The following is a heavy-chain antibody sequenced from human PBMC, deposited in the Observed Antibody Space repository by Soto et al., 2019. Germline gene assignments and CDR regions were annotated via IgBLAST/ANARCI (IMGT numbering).Heavy chain of an antibody. CDR1: GGTFSSYA. D-gene: IGHD3-22*01. J-gene: IGHJ5*02. CDR2: IIPIFGTA. V-gene: IGHV1-69*12. Sequence: QVQLVQSGAEVKKPGSSVKVSCKASGGTFSSYAITWVRQAPGQGLEWMGGIIPIFGTANYAQKFQGRVTITADESTSNVDMELSSRRGEDTAVYYCARDGGHSSGYYPYWFDPWGQGTLVTVSS. CDR3: ARDGGHSSGYYPYWFDP.